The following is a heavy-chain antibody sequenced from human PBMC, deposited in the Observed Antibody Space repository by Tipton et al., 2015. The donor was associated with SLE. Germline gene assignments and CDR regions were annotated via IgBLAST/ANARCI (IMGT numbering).Heavy chain of an antibody. CDR1: GFTVSSSY. D-gene: IGHD2-2*01. J-gene: IGHJ2*01. CDR3: AHLPSATHDWYFDL. CDR2: IYTGGNT. Sequence: SLRPSCAASGFTVSSSYMTWVRQAPGKGLEWVSVIYTGGNTYYADSVKGRFTISRDNSKNTLDLQMNSLRAEDTAVYYCAHLPSATHDWYFDLWGRGPLVTVSS. V-gene: IGHV3-66*02.